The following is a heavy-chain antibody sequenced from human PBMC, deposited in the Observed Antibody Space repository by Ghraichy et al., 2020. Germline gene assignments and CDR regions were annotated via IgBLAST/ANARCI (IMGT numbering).Heavy chain of an antibody. J-gene: IGHJ4*02. V-gene: IGHV4-39*01. CDR1: GGSISSSSYY. Sequence: SETLSLTCTVSGGSISSSSYYWGWIRQPPGKGLEWIGSIYYSGSTYYNPSLKSRVTISVDTSKNQFSLKLSSVTAADTAVYYCARPIYGDRGVFVYWGQGALVTVSS. D-gene: IGHD4-17*01. CDR3: ARPIYGDRGVFVY. CDR2: IYYSGST.